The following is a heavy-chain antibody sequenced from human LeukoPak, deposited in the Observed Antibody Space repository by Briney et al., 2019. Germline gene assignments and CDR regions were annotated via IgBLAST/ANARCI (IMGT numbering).Heavy chain of an antibody. CDR2: IYTSGST. CDR1: GGSISSYY. J-gene: IGHJ5*02. V-gene: IGHV4-4*07. CDR3: ARDKCSSTSCQPVGWFDP. D-gene: IGHD2-2*01. Sequence: SETLSLTCTVSGGSISSYYWSWIRQPAGKGLEWIGRIYTSGSTNYNPSLKSRVTISVDTSKNQFSLKLSSVTAADTAVYYCARDKCSSTSCQPVGWFDPWGQGTLVTVSS.